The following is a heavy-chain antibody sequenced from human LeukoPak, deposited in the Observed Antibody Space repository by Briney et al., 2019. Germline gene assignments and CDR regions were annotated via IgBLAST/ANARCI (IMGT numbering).Heavy chain of an antibody. J-gene: IGHJ5*02. Sequence: GGSLRLSCAASGFTFSNYGMHWVRQAPGKGLEWVAVISYDGSNKYYADSVKGRFTITRDNSKNTLSLQINSLTLLDTAVYYCARAQRRRGGDWFDPWGQGTLVTVSS. D-gene: IGHD3-16*01. CDR2: ISYDGSNK. CDR1: GFTFSNYG. V-gene: IGHV3-30*03. CDR3: ARAQRRRGGDWFDP.